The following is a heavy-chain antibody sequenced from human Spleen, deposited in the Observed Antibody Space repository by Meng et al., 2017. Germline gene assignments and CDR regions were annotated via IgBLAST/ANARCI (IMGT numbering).Heavy chain of an antibody. V-gene: IGHV6-1*01. Sequence: SALLTPSHTPSCPCAISWDSLSCNSAAWNWIRPSTSRGLEWLGRTYYRSKWYNDYAVSVKGRITITPDTSKNQFSLQLNSVTPEDTAVYYCARGYNYNYWGQGTLVTVSS. CDR2: TYYRSKWYN. D-gene: IGHD5-18*01. CDR3: ARGYNYNY. CDR1: WDSLSCNSAA. J-gene: IGHJ4*02.